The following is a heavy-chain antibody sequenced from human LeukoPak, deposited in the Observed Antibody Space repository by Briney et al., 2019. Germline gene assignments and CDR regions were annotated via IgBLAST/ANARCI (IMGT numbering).Heavy chain of an antibody. J-gene: IGHJ6*02. CDR2: ISAYNGNT. Sequence: ASVKVSCKASGYTFTNYGISWVRQAPGHGLEWMGWISAYNGNTNYAQKLQGRVTMTTDTSTSTAYMELRSLRSDDTAVYYCARAYYDSSGDYYYGMDVWGQGTTVTVSS. V-gene: IGHV1-18*01. CDR1: GYTFTNYG. CDR3: ARAYYDSSGDYYYGMDV. D-gene: IGHD3-22*01.